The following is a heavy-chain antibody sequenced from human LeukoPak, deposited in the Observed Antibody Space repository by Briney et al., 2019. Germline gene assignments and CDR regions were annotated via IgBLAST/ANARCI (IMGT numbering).Heavy chain of an antibody. V-gene: IGHV3-33*08. CDR2: IWYGGSNK. CDR3: ASQGGGFVAVAVYNWFDP. D-gene: IGHD6-19*01. Sequence: PGRSLRLSCAASGFTFSSYGMHWVRQAPGKGLEWVAVIWYGGSNKYYADSVKGRFTISRDNSKNTLYLQMNSLRAEDTAVYYCASQGGGFVAVAVYNWFDPWGQGTLVTVSS. CDR1: GFTFSSYG. J-gene: IGHJ5*02.